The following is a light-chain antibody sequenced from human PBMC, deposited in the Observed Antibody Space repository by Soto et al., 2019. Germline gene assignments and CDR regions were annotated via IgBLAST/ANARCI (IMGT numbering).Light chain of an antibody. CDR1: SSDVGSYNR. Sequence: QSALTQPPSVSGSPGQSVTISCTGTSSDVGSYNRVSWYQQPPGTAPKLMIYEVSNRPSGVPDRFSGSKSGNTASLIIFGLQAEDEADYYCSSYTSSSTYVFGTGTKVTVL. CDR2: EVS. V-gene: IGLV2-18*02. CDR3: SSYTSSSTYV. J-gene: IGLJ1*01.